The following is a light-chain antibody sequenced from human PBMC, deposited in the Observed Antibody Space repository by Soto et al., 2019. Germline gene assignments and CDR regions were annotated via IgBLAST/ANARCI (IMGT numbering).Light chain of an antibody. Sequence: DIQLTQSPSTLSASVGDRTTITCRASQSIGTWLAWYQHRPGEGPKLLIHDASSLESGVPSRFSGSGSATEFSLTISSLESGDSGTYHCQQYATYAPSTFGQGTKV. CDR1: QSIGTW. V-gene: IGKV1-5*01. CDR2: DAS. J-gene: IGKJ1*01. CDR3: QQYATYAPST.